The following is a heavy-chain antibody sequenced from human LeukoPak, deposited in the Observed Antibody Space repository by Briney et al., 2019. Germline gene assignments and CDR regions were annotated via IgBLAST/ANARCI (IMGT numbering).Heavy chain of an antibody. J-gene: IGHJ5*02. D-gene: IGHD6-19*01. CDR3: ARAAVAGTRGWFDP. Sequence: GESLKISCKGSGYSFTNYWIGWVRQMPGKGLGWMGIIYPGDSDTRYSPSFQGQVTISADKSISTAYLQWSSLKASDTAIYYCARAAVAGTRGWFDPWGQGTLVTVSS. CDR2: IYPGDSDT. V-gene: IGHV5-51*01. CDR1: GYSFTNYW.